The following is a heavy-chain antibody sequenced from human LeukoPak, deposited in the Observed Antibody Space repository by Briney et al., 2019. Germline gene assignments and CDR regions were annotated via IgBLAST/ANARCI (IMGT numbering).Heavy chain of an antibody. CDR3: ARDSPDCGSTTCYKDWFDP. Sequence: SETLSLTCAVYGGSFSGYYWSWIRQPPGKGLEWIGEINHSGSTNYNPSLKSRVTMSVDTSKNQFSLKLSSVTAADTAVYYCARDSPDCGSTTCYKDWFDPWGQGTLVTVSS. V-gene: IGHV4-34*01. CDR2: INHSGST. J-gene: IGHJ5*02. CDR1: GGSFSGYY. D-gene: IGHD2-2*02.